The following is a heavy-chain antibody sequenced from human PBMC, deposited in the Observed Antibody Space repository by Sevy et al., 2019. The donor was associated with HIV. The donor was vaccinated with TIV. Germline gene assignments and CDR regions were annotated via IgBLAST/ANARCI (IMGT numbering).Heavy chain of an antibody. V-gene: IGHV1-8*01. CDR1: GYTFTSYD. CDR3: ARVLVGATTTGSGWFDP. Sequence: ASVKVSCKASGYTFTSYDINWVRQATGQGLEWMGWMNPNSGNTCYAQKFQGRVTMTRNTSISTAYMELSSLRSEDTAVYYCARVLVGATTTGSGWFDPWGQGTLVTVSS. D-gene: IGHD1-26*01. CDR2: MNPNSGNT. J-gene: IGHJ5*02.